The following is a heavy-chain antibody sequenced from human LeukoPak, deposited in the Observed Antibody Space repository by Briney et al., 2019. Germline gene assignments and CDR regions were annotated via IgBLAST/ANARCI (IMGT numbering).Heavy chain of an antibody. J-gene: IGHJ4*02. V-gene: IGHV3-23*01. CDR1: GFTFSTYA. CDR3: AKEMSSDSGSWNGYFDY. CDR2: ISGSGGST. Sequence: GGSLRLSCAASGFTFSTYAMTWVRQAPGKGLEWVSGISGSGGSTYYADSVKGRFTISRDNSKNTLYLQMNSLRVEDTALYYCAKEMSSDSGSWNGYFDYWGQGTLVTVSS. D-gene: IGHD1-26*01.